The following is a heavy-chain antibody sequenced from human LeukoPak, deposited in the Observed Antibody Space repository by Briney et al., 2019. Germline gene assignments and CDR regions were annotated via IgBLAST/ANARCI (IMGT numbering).Heavy chain of an antibody. Sequence: SETLSLTCTVSGGSISSSSYYWGWIRQPPGKGLEWIGSIYYSGSTYYNPSLKSRVTISVDTSKNQFSLKLSSVTAADTAVYYCARHRLLLWFGDPRPFDYWGQGTLVTVSS. D-gene: IGHD3-10*01. CDR2: IYYSGST. V-gene: IGHV4-39*01. CDR1: GGSISSSSYY. CDR3: ARHRLLLWFGDPRPFDY. J-gene: IGHJ4*02.